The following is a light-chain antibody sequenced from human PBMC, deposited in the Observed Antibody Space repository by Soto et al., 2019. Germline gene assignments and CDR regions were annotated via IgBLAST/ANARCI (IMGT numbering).Light chain of an antibody. J-gene: IGKJ1*01. V-gene: IGKV3-20*01. CDR2: GAS. CDR3: QQYGTSAVT. Sequence: EIVLTQFPGTLSLSPGERATLSCRASQSLTSTYLAWYQQKPGQAPRLLIYGASSRATGIPDRFSGSGSGTDFTLTISRLEPEDFAVYFCQQYGTSAVTFGQGTKVEIK. CDR1: QSLTSTY.